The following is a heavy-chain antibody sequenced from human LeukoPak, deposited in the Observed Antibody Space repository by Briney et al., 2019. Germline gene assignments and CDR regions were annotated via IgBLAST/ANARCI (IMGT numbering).Heavy chain of an antibody. J-gene: IGHJ6*03. CDR1: GFTFSSYS. CDR2: ISSSSSTI. D-gene: IGHD6-6*01. CDR3: ARYVLIAARRLGPRDYYYMDV. V-gene: IGHV3-48*01. Sequence: GGSLRLSCAASGFTFSSYSMNWVRQAPGKGLEWVSYISSSSSTIYYADSVKGRFTISRDNAKNSLYLQMNSLRAEDTAVYYCARYVLIAARRLGPRDYYYMDVWGKGTTVTVSS.